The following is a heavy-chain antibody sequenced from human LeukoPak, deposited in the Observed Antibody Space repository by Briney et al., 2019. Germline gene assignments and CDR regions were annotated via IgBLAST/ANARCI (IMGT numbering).Heavy chain of an antibody. D-gene: IGHD3-10*02. J-gene: IGHJ4*02. Sequence: SETLSLTCTVSGGSISPYYWTWIRQAPGKGLEWIGHISHSGSTNYDPSLKSRVTISVDTSKNQFSLKLSSVTAADTAVYYCARDRITMLVGGTHGFDYWGRGTLVTVSS. CDR2: ISHSGST. V-gene: IGHV4-59*01. CDR3: ARDRITMLVGGTHGFDY. CDR1: GGSISPYY.